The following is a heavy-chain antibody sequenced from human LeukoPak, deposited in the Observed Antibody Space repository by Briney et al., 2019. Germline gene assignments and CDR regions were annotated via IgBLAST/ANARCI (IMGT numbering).Heavy chain of an antibody. V-gene: IGHV1-3*01. J-gene: IGHJ4*02. CDR2: INAGNGNT. Sequence: RASVKVSCKASGYTLTSNYMHWVRQAPGQRLEWMGWINAGNGNTKYSQKFQGRVTITRDTSASTAYMELSSLRSEDTAVYYCASSSFSSGWYTVDFDYWGQGTLVTVSS. CDR3: ASSSFSSGWYTVDFDY. CDR1: GYTLTSNY. D-gene: IGHD6-19*01.